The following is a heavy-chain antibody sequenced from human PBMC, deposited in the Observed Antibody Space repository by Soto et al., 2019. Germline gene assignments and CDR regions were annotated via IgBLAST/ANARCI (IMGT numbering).Heavy chain of an antibody. J-gene: IGHJ4*02. D-gene: IGHD5-18*01. V-gene: IGHV3-30-3*01. CDR1: GFTFSSYA. CDR2: ISYDGSNK. Sequence: GGSLRLSCAASGFTFSSYAMHWVRQAPGKGLEWVAVISYDGSNKYYADSVKGRFTISRDNSKNTLYLQMNSLRAEDTAVYYCARAFWIQLWSSDYWGQGTLVTVSS. CDR3: ARAFWIQLWSSDY.